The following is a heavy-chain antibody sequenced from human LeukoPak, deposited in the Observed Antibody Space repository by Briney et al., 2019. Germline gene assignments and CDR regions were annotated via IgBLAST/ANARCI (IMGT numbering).Heavy chain of an antibody. Sequence: GGSLRLSCAASGFTFSSYSMNWVRQAPGKGLEWVSSISSSSSYIYYADSVKGRFTISRDNAKNSLYLQMNSLRAEDTAVCYCARVNYYDSSGYYLDYFDYWGQGTLVTVSS. CDR3: ARVNYYDSSGYYLDYFDY. J-gene: IGHJ4*02. CDR1: GFTFSSYS. V-gene: IGHV3-21*01. CDR2: ISSSSSYI. D-gene: IGHD3-22*01.